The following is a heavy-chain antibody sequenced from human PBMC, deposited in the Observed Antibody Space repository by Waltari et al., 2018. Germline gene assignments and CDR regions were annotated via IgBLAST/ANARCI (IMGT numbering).Heavy chain of an antibody. CDR1: GDSINRDNYY. D-gene: IGHD3-3*01. CDR2: IYYRGTT. CDR3: ASYDIWNGYYLDW. Sequence: QLQLQESGPGLVNPSETLSLTCTVSGDSINRDNYYWAWIRRPPGKGREWIGSIYYRGTTYYSPSLNSRVTISIDTSRKQFSLKLTSVTAADTATYYCASYDIWNGYYLDWWGQGTLVTVSS. J-gene: IGHJ4*02. V-gene: IGHV4-39*01.